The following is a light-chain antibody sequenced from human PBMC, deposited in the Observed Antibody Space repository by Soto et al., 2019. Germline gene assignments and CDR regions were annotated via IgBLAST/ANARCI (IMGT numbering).Light chain of an antibody. V-gene: IGKV3-20*01. Sequence: EIVMTQSQATLSVSPGERATLSCRASQSVKFNLAWYQQKPGQAPRLLIYGASTRATGIPDRFSGSGFGTDFSLTITRLEPEDFAVYYCQEYGTSPRLTFGGGTKVDIK. CDR2: GAS. CDR1: QSVKFN. CDR3: QEYGTSPRLT. J-gene: IGKJ4*01.